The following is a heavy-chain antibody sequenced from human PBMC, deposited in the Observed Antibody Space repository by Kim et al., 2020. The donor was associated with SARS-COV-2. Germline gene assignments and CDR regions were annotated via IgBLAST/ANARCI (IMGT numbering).Heavy chain of an antibody. D-gene: IGHD3-3*01. V-gene: IGHV3-30-3*01. CDR2: ISYDGSNK. CDR3: ATVAEWLFDAFGI. CDR1: GFTFSSYA. Sequence: GGSLRLSCAASGFTFSSYAMHWVRQAPGKGLEWVAVISYDGSNKYYAGSVKGRFTISRDNSKNTLYLQMNSLRAEDTAVYYCATVAEWLFDAFGIWGQGTMVTVSS. J-gene: IGHJ3*02.